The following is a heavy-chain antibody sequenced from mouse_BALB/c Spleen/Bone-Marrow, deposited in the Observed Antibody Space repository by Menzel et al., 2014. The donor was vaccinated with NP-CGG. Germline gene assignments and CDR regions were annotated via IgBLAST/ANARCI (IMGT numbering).Heavy chain of an antibody. V-gene: IGHV14-3*02. D-gene: IGHD1-1*01. CDR3: AGYYHGNSCGFAY. CDR2: IDPANGNT. CDR1: GFNIKDTY. Sequence: EVQLQQSGAELVKPGASVKLSCTASGFNIKDTYMHWVKQRPEQGLEWIGRIDPANGNTKYDPKFQGKATITADTSSNKTYLQLNRLTSEDNAVYFCAGYYHGNSCGFAYWGQGTPVTVSS. J-gene: IGHJ3*01.